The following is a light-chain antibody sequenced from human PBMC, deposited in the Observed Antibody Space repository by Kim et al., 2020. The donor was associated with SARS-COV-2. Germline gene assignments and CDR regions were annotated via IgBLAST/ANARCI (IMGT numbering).Light chain of an antibody. CDR3: QQYYSTLWT. V-gene: IGKV4-1*01. J-gene: IGKJ1*01. CDR2: WAS. CDR1: QSVLYSSNNKSY. Sequence: DIVMTQSPDSLAVSLGERATINCKSSQSVLYSSNNKSYLAWYQQKPGQPPKLLIYWASTRESGVPDRFSGSGSGTDFTLTISSLQAEDVAFYYCQQYYSTLWTFGQGTKVDIK.